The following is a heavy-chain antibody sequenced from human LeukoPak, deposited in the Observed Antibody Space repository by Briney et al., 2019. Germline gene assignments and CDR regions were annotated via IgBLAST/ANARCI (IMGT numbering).Heavy chain of an antibody. D-gene: IGHD4-17*01. CDR2: IKQDGSEK. Sequence: AGGSLRLSCAASGFTFSSYWMSWVRQAPGKGLEWVANIKQDGSEKYYVDSVKGRFTISRDNAKNSLYLQMNSLRAEDTAVYYCVRAMRDYGDFEGPFDYWGQGTLVTVSS. J-gene: IGHJ4*02. CDR1: GFTFSSYW. CDR3: VRAMRDYGDFEGPFDY. V-gene: IGHV3-7*01.